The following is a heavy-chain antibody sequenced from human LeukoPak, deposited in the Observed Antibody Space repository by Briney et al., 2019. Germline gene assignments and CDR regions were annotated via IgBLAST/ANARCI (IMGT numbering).Heavy chain of an antibody. Sequence: QTGGSLRLSCTASGFYFSGHWMHWARQLPGKGLVWVSRISPTGSTTSYADSVKGRFTISRDNSKNTLYLQMNSLRAEDTAVYYCAKQYRDYYVFSSREYYFDYWGQGTLVTVSS. D-gene: IGHD3-10*02. CDR1: GFYFSGHW. CDR2: ISPTGSTT. CDR3: AKQYRDYYVFSSREYYFDY. V-gene: IGHV3-74*01. J-gene: IGHJ4*02.